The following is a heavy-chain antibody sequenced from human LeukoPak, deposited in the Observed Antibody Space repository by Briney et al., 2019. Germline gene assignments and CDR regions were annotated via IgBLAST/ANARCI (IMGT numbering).Heavy chain of an antibody. CDR1: GFTVSNNY. V-gene: IGHV3-66*01. D-gene: IGHD3-16*01. CDR2: IYSGGST. CDR3: ARDLGGIYAMDV. Sequence: GGSLRLSCAAPGFTVSNNYMTWVRQAPGKGLEWVSIIYSGGSTYYADSVKGRFSISRDNSKNTLYLQMNSLRAEDTAVYYCARDLGGIYAMDVWGQGTTVTVS. J-gene: IGHJ6*02.